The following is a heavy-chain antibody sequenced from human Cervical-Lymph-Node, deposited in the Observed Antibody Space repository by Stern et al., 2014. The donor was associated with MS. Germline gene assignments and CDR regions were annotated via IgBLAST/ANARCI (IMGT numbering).Heavy chain of an antibody. Sequence: QVQLVQPGGGVVQPGRSLRLSCSPSGFAFSTFGMHWVRQAPGTGLEWVALISFDGAKSYYADSVKCRFTISRDNPKNTLYLQMKSLRGEDTAVYYCARGSDWYPLDYWGQGTLVTVSS. CDR3: ARGSDWYPLDY. CDR1: GFAFSTFG. CDR2: ISFDGAKS. J-gene: IGHJ4*02. D-gene: IGHD6-19*01. V-gene: IGHV3-30*03.